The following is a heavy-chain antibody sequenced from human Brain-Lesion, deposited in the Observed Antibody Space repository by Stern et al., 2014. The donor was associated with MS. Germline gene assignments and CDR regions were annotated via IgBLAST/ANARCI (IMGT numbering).Heavy chain of an antibody. V-gene: IGHV4-39*02. CDR2: IYYSGNT. CDR3: AGEEDIRYCSGGSCTGNWFDP. Sequence: VQLVESGPGLVKPSETLSLTCTVAGGSVSSTSYAWAWIRQPPGKGLEWIGTIYYSGNTYYSPSLKSRLTISPAQSKNQVSLQLRSVTAADTAVYYCAGEEDIRYCSGGSCTGNWFDPWGQGTLVTVSS. J-gene: IGHJ5*02. D-gene: IGHD2-15*01. CDR1: GGSVSSTSYA.